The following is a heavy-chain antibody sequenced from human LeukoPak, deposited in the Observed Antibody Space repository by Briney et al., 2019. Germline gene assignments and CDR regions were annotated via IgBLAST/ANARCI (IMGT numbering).Heavy chain of an antibody. Sequence: PGGSLRLSCAASGFTFSTYGMHWVRQAPGKGLEWVAFIRYDRSKKYYADSVKGRFTISRDNSNNTLYLQMNSLRAEDMAVYYCAKLFAMYDSGWFSVYWGQGTLVTVSS. D-gene: IGHD6-19*01. J-gene: IGHJ4*02. CDR2: IRYDRSKK. V-gene: IGHV3-30*02. CDR3: AKLFAMYDSGWFSVY. CDR1: GFTFSTYG.